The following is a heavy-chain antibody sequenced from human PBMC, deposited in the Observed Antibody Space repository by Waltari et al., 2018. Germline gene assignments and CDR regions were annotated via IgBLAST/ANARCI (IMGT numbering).Heavy chain of an antibody. CDR2: INHSGST. V-gene: IGHV4-34*01. Sequence: QVQLQQWGAGLLKPSETLSLTCAVYGGSFSGYYWSWIRQPPGKGLEWIGEINHSGSTNYTPSLKRRVTISVDTSKNQFSLKLSSVTAADTAVYYCARGRRVVIAIGGWFDPWGQGTLVTGSS. D-gene: IGHD2-21*01. J-gene: IGHJ5*02. CDR3: ARGRRVVIAIGGWFDP. CDR1: GGSFSGYY.